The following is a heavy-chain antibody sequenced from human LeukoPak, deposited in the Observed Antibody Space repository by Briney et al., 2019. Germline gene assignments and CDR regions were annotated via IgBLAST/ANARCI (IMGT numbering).Heavy chain of an antibody. D-gene: IGHD2-2*01. CDR1: NYSISDGYY. CDR3: ARGEYQLVA. Sequence: ASETLSLTCSVSNYSISDGYYWGWIRQPPGKGLEWIGGVYHSGATYYTPSLKSRVTISVDTSKNQFSLNLTSVTAADTAVYYCARGEYQLVAWGQGTMVTVSS. CDR2: VYHSGAT. J-gene: IGHJ3*01. V-gene: IGHV4-38-2*02.